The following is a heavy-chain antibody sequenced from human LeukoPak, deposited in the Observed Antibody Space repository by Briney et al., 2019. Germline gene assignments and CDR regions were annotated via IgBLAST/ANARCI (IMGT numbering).Heavy chain of an antibody. CDR1: GFTFSSYA. Sequence: GGSLRLSCAASGFTFSSYAMHWVRQAPGKGLEWVAVISYDGSNKYYADSVKGRFTISRDNSKNTLYLQMNSLRAEDTAVYYCAKKAIIGSPGNYFDYWGPGTLVTVSS. CDR3: AKKAIIGSPGNYFDY. D-gene: IGHD2/OR15-2a*01. CDR2: ISYDGSNK. J-gene: IGHJ4*02. V-gene: IGHV3-30-3*01.